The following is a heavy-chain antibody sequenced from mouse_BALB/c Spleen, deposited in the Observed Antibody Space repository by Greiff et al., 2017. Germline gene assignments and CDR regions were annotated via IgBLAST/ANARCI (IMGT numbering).Heavy chain of an antibody. Sequence: EVMLVESGPELVKPGASVKISCKASGYSFTGYFMNWVKQSHGKSLEWIGRINPYNGDTFYNQKFKGKATLTVDKSSSTAHMELLSLTSEDSAVYYCGREDYYGSSIDYWGQGTTLTVSS. V-gene: IGHV1-37*01. D-gene: IGHD1-1*01. J-gene: IGHJ2*01. CDR2: INPYNGDT. CDR3: GREDYYGSSIDY. CDR1: GYSFTGYF.